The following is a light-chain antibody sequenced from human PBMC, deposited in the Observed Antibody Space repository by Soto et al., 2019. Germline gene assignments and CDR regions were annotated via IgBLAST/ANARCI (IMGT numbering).Light chain of an antibody. CDR1: QSVSTN. V-gene: IGKV3-15*01. CDR3: QHYNNWPPWIT. Sequence: EIVMTQSPATLSVSPGERATLSCRASQSVSTNLAWYQQKPGQAPRLLIYGASTRATDIPDRFSGSGSGTAFTLTITSLQSEDFAVYYCQHYNNWPPWITFGQGTRLEIK. J-gene: IGKJ5*01. CDR2: GAS.